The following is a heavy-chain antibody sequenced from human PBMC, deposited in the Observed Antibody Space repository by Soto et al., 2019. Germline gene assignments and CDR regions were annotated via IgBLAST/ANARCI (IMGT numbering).Heavy chain of an antibody. CDR3: STRAYDTNGYYRFDP. D-gene: IGHD3-22*01. J-gene: IGHJ5*01. V-gene: IGHV4-34*01. CDR2: INHSGRV. Sequence: ETLSLTCAVSVGSFSGHSWTWILQSPGKGLEWIGDINHSGRVNYSPSLKSRVTISLDTSKNQFSLTLSAVTAADTAMYYCSTRAYDTNGYYRFDPWGQGTLVTVS. CDR1: VGSFSGHS.